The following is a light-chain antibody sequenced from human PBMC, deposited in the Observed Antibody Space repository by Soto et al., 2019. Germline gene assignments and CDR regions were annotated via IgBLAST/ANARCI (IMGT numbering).Light chain of an antibody. CDR1: QGISSY. J-gene: IGKJ5*01. CDR3: QQLNGYPIT. Sequence: IQLTQPPSSLSASVGDRVTITCRASQGISSYLAWYQQKPGKAPKLLIYAASTLQSGVPSRFSGSGSGTDVTLTISSLQPEDSATYYCQQLNGYPITFGQGTRLEIK. CDR2: AAS. V-gene: IGKV1-9*01.